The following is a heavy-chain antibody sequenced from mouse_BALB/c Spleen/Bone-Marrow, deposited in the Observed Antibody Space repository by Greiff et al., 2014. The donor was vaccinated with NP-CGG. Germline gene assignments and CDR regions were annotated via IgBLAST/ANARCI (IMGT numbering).Heavy chain of an antibody. CDR3: AREGDPGAWFAY. V-gene: IGHV1-77*01. Sequence: QVQLKESGAELARPGASVKLSCEASGYTFTDYYINWVKQRTGQGLEWIGEIYPGSGNTYYNEKFKGKATLTADKSSSTAYMQLSSLTSEDSAVYFCAREGDPGAWFAYWGQGTLVTVSA. CDR2: IYPGSGNT. J-gene: IGHJ3*01. D-gene: IGHD3-3*01. CDR1: GYTFTDYY.